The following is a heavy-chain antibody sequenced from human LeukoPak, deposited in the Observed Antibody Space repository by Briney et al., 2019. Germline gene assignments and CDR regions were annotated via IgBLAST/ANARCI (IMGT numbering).Heavy chain of an antibody. CDR3: ARDRIAAARYHFDY. Sequence: ASVKVSCKVSGYTLTELSMHWVRQAPGQGLEWMGWINPNSGGTNYAQKFQGRVTMTRDTSISTAYMELSRLRSDDTAVYYCARDRIAAARYHFDYWGQGTLVTVSS. CDR1: GYTLTELS. CDR2: INPNSGGT. J-gene: IGHJ4*02. V-gene: IGHV1-2*02. D-gene: IGHD6-13*01.